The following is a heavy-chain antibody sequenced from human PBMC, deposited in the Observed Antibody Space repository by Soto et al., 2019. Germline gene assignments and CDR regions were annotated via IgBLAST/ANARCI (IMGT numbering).Heavy chain of an antibody. D-gene: IGHD2-2*01. V-gene: IGHV1-69*01. CDR2: IIPISGTA. CDR3: ARSQGSSTSLEIYYYYYYGMDV. Sequence: QVQLVQSGAEVKKPGSSVKVSCKASGGTFSSYAISWVRQAPGQGLEWMGGIIPISGTANYAQKFQGRVTITADESTSTAYMERSSLRSEDTAVYYGARSQGSSTSLEIYYYYYYGMDVWGQGTRVTVSS. J-gene: IGHJ6*02. CDR1: GGTFSSYA.